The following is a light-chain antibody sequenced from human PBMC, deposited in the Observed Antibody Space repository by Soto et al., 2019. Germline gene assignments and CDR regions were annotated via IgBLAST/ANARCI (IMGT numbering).Light chain of an antibody. Sequence: EIAMTQSPATLSVSPGERATLSCRASQSVSSNLAWYQQKPGQAPRLLIHGASTRATGIPARFSGSGSGTEFSLTISSLQSEDFAVYYCQQYNNWPPITFGQGTRLEIK. CDR2: GAS. J-gene: IGKJ5*01. V-gene: IGKV3-15*01. CDR3: QQYNNWPPIT. CDR1: QSVSSN.